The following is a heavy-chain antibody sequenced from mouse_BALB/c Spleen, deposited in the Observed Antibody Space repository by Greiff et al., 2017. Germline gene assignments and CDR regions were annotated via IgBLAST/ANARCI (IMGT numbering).Heavy chain of an antibody. Sequence: VQLQQSGAELAKPGASVKMSCKASGYTFTSYWMRWVKQRPGQGLEWIGYINPSTGYTESNQKFKDKATLTADKSSSTAYMQLSSLTSEDSAVYYCASYYGSSYYWGQGTTLTVSS. CDR1: GYTFTSYW. J-gene: IGHJ2*01. D-gene: IGHD1-1*01. V-gene: IGHV1-7*01. CDR3: ASYYGSSYY. CDR2: INPSTGYT.